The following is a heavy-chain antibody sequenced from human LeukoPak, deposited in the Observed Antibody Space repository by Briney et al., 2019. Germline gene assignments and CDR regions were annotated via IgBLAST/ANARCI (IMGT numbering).Heavy chain of an antibody. D-gene: IGHD1-26*01. CDR1: GFTFSSYA. CDR2: ISYDGSNK. CDR3: ASLENSGSYRYGMDV. V-gene: IGHV3-30-3*01. Sequence: GGPLRLSCAASGFTFSSYAMHWVRQAPGKGLEWVAVISYDGSNKYYADSVKGRFTISRDNSKNTLYLQMNSLRAEDTAVYYCASLENSGSYRYGMDVWGQGTTVTVSS. J-gene: IGHJ6*02.